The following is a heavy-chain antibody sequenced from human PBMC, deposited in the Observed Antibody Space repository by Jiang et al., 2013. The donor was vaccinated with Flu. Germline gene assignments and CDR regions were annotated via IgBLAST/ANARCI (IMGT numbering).Heavy chain of an antibody. CDR2: IIPIFGTA. J-gene: IGHJ4*02. Sequence: SGAEVKKPGSSVKVSCKASGGTFSSYAISWVRQALGQGLEWMGGIIPIFGTANYAQKFQGRVTITADESTSTAYMELSSLRSEDTAVYYCARAVSATKAARVDSFLDYWGQGTLVTVSS. V-gene: IGHV1-69*01. CDR3: ARAVSATKAARVDSFLDY. CDR1: GGTFSSYA. D-gene: IGHD3-3*01.